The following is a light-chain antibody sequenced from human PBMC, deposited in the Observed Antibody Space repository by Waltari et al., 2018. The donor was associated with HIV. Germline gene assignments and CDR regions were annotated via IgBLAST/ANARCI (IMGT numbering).Light chain of an antibody. CDR1: KLGDKY. V-gene: IGLV3-1*01. CDR3: QAWDSSAVYV. J-gene: IGLJ1*01. CDR2: QDS. Sequence: SYELSQIPSVSVSPGQTASIPCSGDKLGDKYVSWYKQKPGQSPVLVMDQDSERPSGIPERFSGSNSGNTATLTISGAQAMDEAEYYCQAWDSSAVYVFGTGTKVTVL.